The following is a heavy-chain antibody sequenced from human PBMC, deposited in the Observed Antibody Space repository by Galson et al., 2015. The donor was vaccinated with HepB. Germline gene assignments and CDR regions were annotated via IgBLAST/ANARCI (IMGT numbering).Heavy chain of an antibody. CDR1: GFTFSNYW. J-gene: IGHJ6*03. CDR2: INGALTIT. V-gene: IGHV3-74*01. CDR3: VRENIAASMDV. Sequence: SLRLSCAASGFTFSNYWMHWVRQAPGKGLVWVSRINGALTITNYADSVKGQFTISRDNARNTLCLQMNSLRVEDTAVYYCVRENIAASMDVWGKGTTVTASS. D-gene: IGHD6-13*01.